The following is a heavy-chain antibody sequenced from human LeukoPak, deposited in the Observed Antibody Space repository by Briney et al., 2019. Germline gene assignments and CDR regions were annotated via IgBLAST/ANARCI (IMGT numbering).Heavy chain of an antibody. CDR2: VSGSGGTT. CDR3: ARTPSGSGNFFDY. V-gene: IGHV3-23*01. D-gene: IGHD3-10*01. CDR1: GFSFSSYG. Sequence: GGSLRLSCAASGFSFSSYGMNWVRQAPGKGLEWVSAVSGSGGTTFYADSVKGRFTISRDNSRNILYLQMSSLRAEDTAIYYCARTPSGSGNFFDYWGQGAPVTVSS. J-gene: IGHJ4*02.